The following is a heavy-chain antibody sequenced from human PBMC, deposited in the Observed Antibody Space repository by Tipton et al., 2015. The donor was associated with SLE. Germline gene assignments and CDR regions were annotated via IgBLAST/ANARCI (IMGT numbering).Heavy chain of an antibody. CDR3: VAILKGDYNSWFDP. Sequence: TLSLTCFVSGGSVSSSNQYWGWMRQTPGKGLEWIGSIFNGWNTYYNPSLKSRVTISVDTSKNQFSLNLSPLTAADTAVYYCVAILKGDYNSWFDPWGQGTQVTVSS. CDR2: IFNGWNT. CDR1: GGSVSSSNQY. J-gene: IGHJ5*02. D-gene: IGHD4-17*01. V-gene: IGHV4-39*07.